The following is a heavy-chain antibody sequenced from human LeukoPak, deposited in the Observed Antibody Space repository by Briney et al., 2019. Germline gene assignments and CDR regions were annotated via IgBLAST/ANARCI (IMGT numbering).Heavy chain of an antibody. CDR3: AKCRRMVDAFDI. V-gene: IGHV4-38-2*02. CDR1: GYSISSGYY. CDR2: IYHSGST. Sequence: SETLSLTCTVSGYSISSGYYWGWIRQPPGKGLEWTGSIYHSGSTYYNPSLKSRVTISVDTSKNQFSLKLSSVTAADTAVYYCAKCRRMVDAFDIWGQGTMVTVSS. J-gene: IGHJ3*02. D-gene: IGHD3-10*01.